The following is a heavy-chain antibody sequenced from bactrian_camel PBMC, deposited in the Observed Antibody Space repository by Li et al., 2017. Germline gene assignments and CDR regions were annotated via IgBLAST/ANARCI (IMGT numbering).Heavy chain of an antibody. D-gene: IGHD6*01. Sequence: HVQLVESGGGAVQAGGSLKLTCVTSSSVYCVGWFRHPPGKRENREAVATIDTDGGIFYAASVKGRFTVTKDNVNSTLYLQMNSLKPVDTAMYYCAASRLRRDEYKYWGQGTQVTVS. V-gene: IGHV3S53*01. CDR1: SSVYC. J-gene: IGHJ4*01. CDR2: IDTDGGI. CDR3: AASRLRRDEYKY.